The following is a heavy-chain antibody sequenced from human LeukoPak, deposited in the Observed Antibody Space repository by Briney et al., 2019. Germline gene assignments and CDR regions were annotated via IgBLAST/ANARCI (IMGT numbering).Heavy chain of an antibody. CDR3: VSTLRFLPYRRFDY. V-gene: IGHV4-39*01. CDR1: GGSIISSNYY. D-gene: IGHD3-3*01. Sequence: SXXLSLTCSVSGGSIISSNYYWGWISQPPGKGVEWIGSIYQSGSVSTYYNAYLKNRVTISEEMSKNKLSMRLSSVTAADTAVYYCVSTLRFLPYRRFDYWGQGTLVTVPS. CDR2: IYQSGSVST. J-gene: IGHJ4*02.